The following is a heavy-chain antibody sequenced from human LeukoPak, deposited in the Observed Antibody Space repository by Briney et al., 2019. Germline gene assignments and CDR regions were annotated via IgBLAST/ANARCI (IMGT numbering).Heavy chain of an antibody. CDR3: AKADIDYYDSSGCYDY. V-gene: IGHV3-23*01. Sequence: GGSLRLSCAASGFTFSSYGMSWVRQAPGKGLEWVSAISGSGGSTYYADSVKGRFTISRDNSKNTLYLQMNSLRAEDTAVYYCAKADIDYYDSSGCYDYWGQGTLVTVSS. D-gene: IGHD3-22*01. J-gene: IGHJ4*02. CDR2: ISGSGGST. CDR1: GFTFSSYG.